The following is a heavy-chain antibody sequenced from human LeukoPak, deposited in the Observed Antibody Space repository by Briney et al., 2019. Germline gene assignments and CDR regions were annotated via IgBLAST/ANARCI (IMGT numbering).Heavy chain of an antibody. CDR2: IYSDGTST. D-gene: IGHD1-14*01. V-gene: IGHV3-74*03. Sequence: GGSLRLSCAASGLTFSTFRTHWVRQAPGKGLVCVSLIYSDGTSTMFADSVKGRFTISRDNAKNSLYLQMNSLRAEDTAVYYCARDREPCYYYYYGMDVWGQGTTGTVS. CDR1: GLTFSTFR. CDR3: ARDREPCYYYYYGMDV. J-gene: IGHJ6*02.